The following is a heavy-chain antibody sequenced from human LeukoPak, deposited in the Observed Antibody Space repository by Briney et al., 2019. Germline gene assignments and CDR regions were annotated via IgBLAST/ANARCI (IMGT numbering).Heavy chain of an antibody. Sequence: SQTLSLTCAVSGGAISSGGYSWSWIRQPPGKGLEWIGYIYHSGSTYYNPSLKSRVTISVDRSKNQFSLKLRSVTAADTAVYYCARGFGGVIVIPYYFDYWGQRTLVTVSS. CDR1: GGAISSGGYS. D-gene: IGHD3-16*02. V-gene: IGHV4-30-2*01. J-gene: IGHJ4*02. CDR3: ARGFGGVIVIPYYFDY. CDR2: IYHSGST.